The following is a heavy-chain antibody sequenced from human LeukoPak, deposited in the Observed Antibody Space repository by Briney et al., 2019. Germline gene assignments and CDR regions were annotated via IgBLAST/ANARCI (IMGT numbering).Heavy chain of an antibody. CDR3: ARGAYYYED. CDR2: INSDGSTT. CDR1: GLTFSGYW. Sequence: GGSLRLSCAASGLTFSGYWMHWVRHAPGKGLVWVSRINSDGSTTTYADSVKGRFTISRDNAKNSLYLQMNSLRAEDTAVYYCARGAYYYEDWGQGTLVTVSS. D-gene: IGHD3-22*01. J-gene: IGHJ4*02. V-gene: IGHV3-74*01.